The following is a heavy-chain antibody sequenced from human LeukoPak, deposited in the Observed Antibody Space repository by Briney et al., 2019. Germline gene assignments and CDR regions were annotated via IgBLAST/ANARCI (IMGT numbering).Heavy chain of an antibody. V-gene: IGHV1-8*01. Sequence: ASVTVSCKASGYTFTSYDINWVRQATGQGLEWMGWMNPNSGNTGYAQKFQGRVTMTRNTPISTAYMELSSLRSEDTAVYYCATYTAIVAGDAFDIWGQGTMVTVSS. D-gene: IGHD5-18*01. CDR2: MNPNSGNT. J-gene: IGHJ3*02. CDR3: ATYTAIVAGDAFDI. CDR1: GYTFTSYD.